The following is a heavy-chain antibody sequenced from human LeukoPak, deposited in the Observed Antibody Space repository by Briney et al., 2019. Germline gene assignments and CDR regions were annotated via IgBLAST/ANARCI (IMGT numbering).Heavy chain of an antibody. CDR2: IIPIFGTA. J-gene: IGHJ6*04. CDR1: GGTFSIYS. V-gene: IGHV1-69*13. D-gene: IGHD6-19*01. Sequence: SVTVSFKASGGTFSIYSISWVRQAPGQGLEWMGGIIPIFGTANYAQKFQGRVTITADETTSTAYMELSSLRSEDTAVYYCARVHSSGWTRYGMDVWGEGTTVTVSS. CDR3: ARVHSSGWTRYGMDV.